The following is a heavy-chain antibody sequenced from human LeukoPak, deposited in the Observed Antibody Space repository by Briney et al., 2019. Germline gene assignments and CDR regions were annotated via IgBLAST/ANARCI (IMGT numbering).Heavy chain of an antibody. CDR3: ARRAMSGNSFDY. CDR1: GYTFTGYY. Sequence: ASVKVSCKASGYTFTGYYMHWVRQAPGQGLEWMGWISPYNGNTNYAQKFQDRVTMTTDTSTSTAYMELRSLRSDDTAVYYCARRAMSGNSFDYWGQGTLVTVSS. CDR2: ISPYNGNT. D-gene: IGHD1-1*01. V-gene: IGHV1-18*04. J-gene: IGHJ4*02.